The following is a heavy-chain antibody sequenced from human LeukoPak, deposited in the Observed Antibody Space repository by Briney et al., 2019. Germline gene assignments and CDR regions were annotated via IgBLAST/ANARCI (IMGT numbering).Heavy chain of an antibody. Sequence: SETLSLTCSVSGASISSGSNYWGWIRQPPGKTLEWIGSIYSSGSTYYNPSLKSRVIIIIDTPKNHFSLTLSSVTAADTAVYYCARVPVNIWENWFDPWGQGTLVTVSS. D-gene: IGHD1-26*01. CDR3: ARVPVNIWENWFDP. J-gene: IGHJ5*02. CDR1: GASISSGSNY. V-gene: IGHV4-39*07. CDR2: IYSSGST.